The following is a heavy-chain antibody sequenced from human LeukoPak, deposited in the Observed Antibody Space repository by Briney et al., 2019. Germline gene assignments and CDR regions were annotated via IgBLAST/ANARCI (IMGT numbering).Heavy chain of an antibody. Sequence: TLSLTCTVSGNSISSGDNYWSWIRQPAGKGLEWIGRIYTSGSTNYNPSLKSRVTISGDTFKNQFALRLSSVTAADTAVYYCARASYSYDINGWVPFDYWGQGTLVTVSS. CDR1: GNSISSGDNY. J-gene: IGHJ4*02. CDR3: ARASYSYDINGWVPFDY. V-gene: IGHV4-61*02. CDR2: IYTSGST. D-gene: IGHD3-22*01.